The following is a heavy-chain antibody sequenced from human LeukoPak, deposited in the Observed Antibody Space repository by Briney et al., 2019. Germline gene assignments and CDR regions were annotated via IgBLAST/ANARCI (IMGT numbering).Heavy chain of an antibody. CDR3: AKVWSPGYFDY. CDR1: GFTFDDYA. J-gene: IGHJ4*02. CDR2: ISWNSGSI. Sequence: GGSLRLSCAASGFTFDDYAMHWVRQAPGKGLEWVSGISWNSGSIGYADSVKGRFTISRDNAKNSLYLQMNSLRAEDTALYYCAKVWSPGYFDYWGQGTLVTVSS. D-gene: IGHD2-21*01. V-gene: IGHV3-9*01.